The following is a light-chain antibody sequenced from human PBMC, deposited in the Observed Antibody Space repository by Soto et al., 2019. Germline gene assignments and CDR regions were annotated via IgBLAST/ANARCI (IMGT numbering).Light chain of an antibody. CDR2: EAS. CDR3: QQYHSFSPEGLT. CDR1: QTINTW. V-gene: IGKV1-5*01. Sequence: DIQMTQSPSTLSASVGERVTITCRASQTINTWLAWYQHKPGKAPKLLIYEASTLQTGVPSRFSGYSSGTEFTLTISSLQPDDLATYFCQQYHSFSPEGLTFGGGTKVEL. J-gene: IGKJ4*01.